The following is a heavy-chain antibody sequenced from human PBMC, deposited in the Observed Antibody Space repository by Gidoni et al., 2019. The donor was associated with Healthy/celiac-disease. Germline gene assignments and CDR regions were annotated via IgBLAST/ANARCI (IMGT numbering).Heavy chain of an antibody. J-gene: IGHJ4*02. V-gene: IGHV3-23*01. D-gene: IGHD3-22*01. CDR2: ISGSGGST. CDR1: GFTFSSYA. CDR3: AKVEYYYDSSGYTPYFDY. Sequence: EVQLLESGGGLVQPGGSLSLSCAASGFTFSSYARSWVRQAPGKGLEWVSAISGSGGSTYYADSVKGRFTISRDNAKNTLYLQMNSLRAEDTAVYYCAKVEYYYDSSGYTPYFDYWGQGTLVTVSS.